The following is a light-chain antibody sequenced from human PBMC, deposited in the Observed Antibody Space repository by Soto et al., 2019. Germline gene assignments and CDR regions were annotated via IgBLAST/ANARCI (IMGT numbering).Light chain of an antibody. V-gene: IGKV3-20*01. CDR2: GAS. CDR1: QSVSSSY. J-gene: IGKJ3*01. CDR3: PQYGSSLFT. Sequence: EIVLTQSPGTLSLSPGARATLSCRASQSVSSSYLAWYQQKPGQAPRLLIYGASSRATGIPDRFSGSGSGTDFTITISRLEPEDFAVYYCPQYGSSLFTFGPGTKVDIK.